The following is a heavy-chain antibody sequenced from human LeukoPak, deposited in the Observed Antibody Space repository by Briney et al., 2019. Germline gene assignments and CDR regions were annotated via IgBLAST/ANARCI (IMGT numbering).Heavy chain of an antibody. Sequence: GGSLRLSCAASGFTFSNYYMSWVRQAPGKGLEWVSAISGSGGSTYYADSVKGRFTISRDNSKNTLYLQMNSLRAEDTAVYYCARESDRNFDYWGQGTLVTVSS. V-gene: IGHV3-23*01. CDR3: ARESDRNFDY. J-gene: IGHJ4*02. CDR2: ISGSGGST. CDR1: GFTFSNYY.